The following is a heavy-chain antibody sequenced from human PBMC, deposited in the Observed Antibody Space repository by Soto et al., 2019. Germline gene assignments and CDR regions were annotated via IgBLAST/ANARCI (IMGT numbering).Heavy chain of an antibody. J-gene: IGHJ4*02. Sequence: HPGGSLRLSCAASGFTFSSYAMSWVRQAPGKGLEWVSAISGSGGSTYYADSVKGRFTISRDNSKNTLYLQMNSLRAEDTAVYYCAKDLGGYDLYPGYWGQGTLVTVSS. CDR3: AKDLGGYDLYPGY. V-gene: IGHV3-23*01. CDR1: GFTFSSYA. D-gene: IGHD5-12*01. CDR2: ISGSGGST.